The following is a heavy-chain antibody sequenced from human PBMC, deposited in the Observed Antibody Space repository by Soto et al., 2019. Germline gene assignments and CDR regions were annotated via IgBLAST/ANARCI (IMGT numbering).Heavy chain of an antibody. CDR3: AREVVDPRLGAFDI. V-gene: IGHV4-61*01. D-gene: IGHD2-15*01. CDR2: IYYSGST. J-gene: IGHJ3*02. CDR1: GGSVSSGSYY. Sequence: QVQLQESGPGLVKPSETLSLTCTVSGGSVSSGSYYWSWIRQPLGKRLEWIGYIYYSGSTNYNPSLKSRVTISVDTSKSQFSLKLSSVTAADTAVYYCAREVVDPRLGAFDIWGQGTMVTVSS.